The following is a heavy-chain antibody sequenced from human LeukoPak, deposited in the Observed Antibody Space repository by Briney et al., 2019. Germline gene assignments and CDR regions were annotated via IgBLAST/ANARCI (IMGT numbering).Heavy chain of an antibody. D-gene: IGHD3-9*01. J-gene: IGHJ4*02. V-gene: IGHV3-30*04. CDR3: AKDRVLRYFDWFPRLELDY. CDR2: ISYDGSNK. CDR1: GFTFSSYA. Sequence: QPGGSLRLSCAASGFTFSSYAMHWVRQAPGKGLEWVAVISYDGSNKYYADSVKGRFTISRDNSKNTLYLQMNSLRAQDTAVYYCAKDRVLRYFDWFPRLELDYWGQGTLVTVSS.